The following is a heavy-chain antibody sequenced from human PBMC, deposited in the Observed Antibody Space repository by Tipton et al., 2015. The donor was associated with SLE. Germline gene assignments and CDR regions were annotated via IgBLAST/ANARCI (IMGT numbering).Heavy chain of an antibody. CDR2: IRSKAYGGTT. CDR1: GFTFGDYA. CDR3: TRVGAEYCSGGSCFLDY. D-gene: IGHD2-15*01. J-gene: IGHJ4*02. Sequence: SLRLSCTASGFTFGDYAMSWVRRAPGKGLEWVGFIRSKAYGGTTEYAASVKGRFTISRDDSKSIAYLQMNSLKTEDTAVYYCTRVGAEYCSGGSCFLDYWGQGTLVTVSS. V-gene: IGHV3-49*04.